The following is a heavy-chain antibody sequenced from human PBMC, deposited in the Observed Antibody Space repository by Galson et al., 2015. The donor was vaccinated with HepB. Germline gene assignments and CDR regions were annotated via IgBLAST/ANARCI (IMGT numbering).Heavy chain of an antibody. V-gene: IGHV4-39*07. CDR1: GGSISSSSYY. Sequence: LSLTCTVSGGSISSSSYYWGWIRQPPGKGLEWIGSIYYSGSTYYNPSLKSRVTISVDTSKNQFSLKLSSVTAADTAVYYCARARDDYYFDYWGQGTLVTVSS. CDR3: ARARDDYYFDY. D-gene: IGHD2-21*02. J-gene: IGHJ4*02. CDR2: IYYSGST.